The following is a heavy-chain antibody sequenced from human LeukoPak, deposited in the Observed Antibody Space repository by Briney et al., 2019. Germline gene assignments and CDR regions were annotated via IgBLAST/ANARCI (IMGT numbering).Heavy chain of an antibody. D-gene: IGHD6-13*01. Sequence: GGSLRLSCAASKFTFSFYAMSWVRQAPGKGLEWVSTISGSGANTYYADSVKGRFTISRDNSKNTLYLQMNSLRAEDTAAYYCARVSSRGHYFDSWGQGTLVTVSS. V-gene: IGHV3-23*01. J-gene: IGHJ4*02. CDR3: ARVSSRGHYFDS. CDR1: KFTFSFYA. CDR2: ISGSGANT.